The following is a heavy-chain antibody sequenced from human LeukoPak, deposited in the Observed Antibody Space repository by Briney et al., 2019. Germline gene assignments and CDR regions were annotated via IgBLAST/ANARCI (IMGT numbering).Heavy chain of an antibody. V-gene: IGHV3-74*01. CDR3: AREGVATADY. J-gene: IGHJ4*02. CDR2: ISSDGSST. CDR1: GFTFSSYW. D-gene: IGHD3-3*01. Sequence: PGGSLRLSCAASGFTFSSYWMHWVRQAPGQGLLWVSYISSDGSSTTYADSAKGRFTISRDNARNTLYLQMSSLRADDTAVYYCAREGVATADYWGQGTLVTVSS.